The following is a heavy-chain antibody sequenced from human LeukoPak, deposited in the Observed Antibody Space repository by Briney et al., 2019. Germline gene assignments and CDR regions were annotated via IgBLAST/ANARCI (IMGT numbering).Heavy chain of an antibody. CDR3: ARSRAFNSGAFDP. D-gene: IGHD1-26*01. CDR1: GGSIRSSYYY. CDR2: IYDSGST. Sequence: KPSETLSLTCTVSGGSIRSSYYYWGWIRQPPGKGLEWIGSIYDSGSTNYNPSLKSRVTISVDTSKNQFSLRLNSVTAADTAVYYCARSRAFNSGAFDPWGQGSLVTVSS. J-gene: IGHJ5*02. V-gene: IGHV4-39*07.